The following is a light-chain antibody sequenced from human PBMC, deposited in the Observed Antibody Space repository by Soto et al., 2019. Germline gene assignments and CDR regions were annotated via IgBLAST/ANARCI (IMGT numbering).Light chain of an antibody. CDR1: ASNIGNDY. CDR2: DNN. CDR3: GAWDNSLNVYV. V-gene: IGLV1-51*01. Sequence: QSVLTQPPSVSAAPGHKVTISCSGTASNIGNDYVSWYQQLPGEAPQLLIYDNNKRPSGIPDRFSGSRSDTSATLGITGLQTGDEAEYYCGAWDNSLNVYVFGSGTKVTV. J-gene: IGLJ1*01.